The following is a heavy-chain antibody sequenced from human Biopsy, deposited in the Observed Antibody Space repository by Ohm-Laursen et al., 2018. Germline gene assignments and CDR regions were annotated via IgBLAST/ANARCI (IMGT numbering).Heavy chain of an antibody. CDR3: ARHRTHPPPGSMDV. Sequence: GTLSLTCFVSGDTISTYYWNWIRQTPGKGLEWIGLIYYRGETNYNPSLKSRVTISVDGSKNQFSLNLTSITAADTAVYYCARHRTHPPPGSMDVWGHGTTVVVSS. CDR2: IYYRGET. CDR1: GDTISTYY. V-gene: IGHV4-59*08. D-gene: IGHD2-15*01. J-gene: IGHJ6*02.